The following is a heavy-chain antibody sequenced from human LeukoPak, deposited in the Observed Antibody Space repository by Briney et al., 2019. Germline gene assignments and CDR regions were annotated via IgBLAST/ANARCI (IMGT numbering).Heavy chain of an antibody. Sequence: GGSLRLSCAASGFTFSSYGMHWVRQAPGKGLEWVAYIQNDGSNEQYADSVKGRFTISRDNPKNLLYLQMNSLRDEDAAVYYCATGWGSFDFWGQGTRVTVSS. D-gene: IGHD3-10*01. CDR3: ATGWGSFDF. J-gene: IGHJ4*02. V-gene: IGHV3-30*02. CDR1: GFTFSSYG. CDR2: IQNDGSNE.